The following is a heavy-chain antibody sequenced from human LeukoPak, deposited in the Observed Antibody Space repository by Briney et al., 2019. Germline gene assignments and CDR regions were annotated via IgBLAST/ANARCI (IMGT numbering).Heavy chain of an antibody. Sequence: SETLSLTCAVYGGSFSGYYWSWIRQPPGKGLEWTGEINHSGSTNYNPSLKSRVTISVDTSKNQFSLKLSSVTAADTAVYYCARGYGTSDYWGQGTLVTVSS. CDR3: ARGYGTSDY. CDR2: INHSGST. J-gene: IGHJ4*02. V-gene: IGHV4-34*01. D-gene: IGHD4-17*01. CDR1: GGSFSGYY.